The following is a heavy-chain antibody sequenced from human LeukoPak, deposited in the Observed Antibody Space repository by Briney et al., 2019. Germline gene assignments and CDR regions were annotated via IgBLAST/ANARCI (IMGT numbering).Heavy chain of an antibody. Sequence: SVKVSCKASGGTFSSYAISWVRQAPGQGLEWMGRIIPILGIANYAQKFQGRVTITADKSTSTAYMELSSLRSEDTAVYYCAREFTREKPGIAAAGRGIWFDPWGQGTLVTVSA. CDR3: AREFTREKPGIAAAGRGIWFDP. CDR2: IIPILGIA. V-gene: IGHV1-69*04. CDR1: GGTFSSYA. J-gene: IGHJ5*02. D-gene: IGHD6-13*01.